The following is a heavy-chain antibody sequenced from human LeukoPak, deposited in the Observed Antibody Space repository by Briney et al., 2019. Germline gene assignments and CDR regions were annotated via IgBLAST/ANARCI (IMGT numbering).Heavy chain of an antibody. CDR3: TTYHDYGDNRVDY. CDR1: SGFISSGGYS. V-gene: IGHV4-30-2*01. Sequence: SETLSLTCAVSSGFISSGGYSWSWIRQPPGKGLEWVGYIHHGGTSCSSSSLKSRVTISVDGSNNQFSLSLSSMTAADTAVYYCTTYHDYGDNRVDYWGQGILVTVSS. D-gene: IGHD4-17*01. J-gene: IGHJ4*02. CDR2: IHHGGTS.